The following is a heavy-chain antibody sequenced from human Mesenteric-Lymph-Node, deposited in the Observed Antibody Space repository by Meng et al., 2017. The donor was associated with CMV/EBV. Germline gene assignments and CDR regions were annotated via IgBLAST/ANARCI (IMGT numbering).Heavy chain of an antibody. V-gene: IGHV3-74*01. CDR2: ITNDGRDA. CDR1: GFTLSDYW. CDR3: ARDRPHNWFDP. J-gene: IGHJ5*02. Sequence: GGSLRLSCAASGFTLSDYWMHWVRQAPGKGLVWVSRITNDGRDATYADSVKGRFTISRDNARNTVYLQMNSLRAEDTAVYYCARDRPHNWFDPWGQGILVTVSS.